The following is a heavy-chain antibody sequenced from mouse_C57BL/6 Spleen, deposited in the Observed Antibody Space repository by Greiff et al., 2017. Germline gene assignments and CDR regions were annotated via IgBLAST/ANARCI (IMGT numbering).Heavy chain of an antibody. CDR1: GYTFTDYE. CDR3: TRHYYGSMDY. J-gene: IGHJ4*01. CDR2: IDPETGGT. V-gene: IGHV1-15*01. D-gene: IGHD1-1*01. Sequence: VQLQESGAELVRPGASVTLSCKASGYTFTDYEMHWVKQTPVHGLEWIGAIDPETGGTAYNQKFKGKAILTADKSSSTAYIELRSLTSEDSAVYYCTRHYYGSMDYWGQGTSVTVSS.